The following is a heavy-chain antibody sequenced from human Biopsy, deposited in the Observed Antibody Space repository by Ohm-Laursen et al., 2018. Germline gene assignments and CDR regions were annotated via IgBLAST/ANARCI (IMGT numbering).Heavy chain of an antibody. CDR3: RTPFQYYDSWGGYPPFDH. D-gene: IGHD3-3*01. CDR2: IIAVSGLV. Sequence: SVKASCKSSGVTFSNYAISWVRQAPGDGLEWMGGIIAVSGLVNYAPKFQVRVSITADKSTTTADMELSNLKSEDSAVYYCRTPFQYYDSWGGYPPFDHWGQGTLVTVSS. CDR1: GVTFSNYA. V-gene: IGHV1-69*17. J-gene: IGHJ4*02.